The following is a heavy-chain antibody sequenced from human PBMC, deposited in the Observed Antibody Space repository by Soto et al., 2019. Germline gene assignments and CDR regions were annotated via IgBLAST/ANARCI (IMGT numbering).Heavy chain of an antibody. CDR1: GGNFTSSA. J-gene: IGHJ4*02. V-gene: IGHV1-69*10. D-gene: IGHD3-16*01. CDR3: PRDSLGDFGGRGYFQRSID. CDR2: IIPFLGTP. Sequence: SVKVSCKACGGNFTSSAMSWVRQAPGQGLDWMGGIIPFLGTPNHAQHFQGRVTISAGKSTCRAYIKVPGLRSHHTAVYSCPRDSLGDFGGRGYFQRSIDWGQGTPVT.